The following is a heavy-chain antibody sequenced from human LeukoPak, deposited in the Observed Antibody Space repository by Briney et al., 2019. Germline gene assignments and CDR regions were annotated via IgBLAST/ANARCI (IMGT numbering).Heavy chain of an antibody. CDR2: INHSGSA. J-gene: IGHJ3*02. Sequence: SETLSLTCAVYGGSFSGYYWSWIRQPPGKGLEWIGEINHSGSANYNPSLKSRVTISVDPSKNQFSLKLSSVTAADTAVYYCARNCGGDCDAFDIWGQGTMVTVSS. CDR3: ARNCGGDCDAFDI. V-gene: IGHV4-34*01. CDR1: GGSFSGYY. D-gene: IGHD2-21*02.